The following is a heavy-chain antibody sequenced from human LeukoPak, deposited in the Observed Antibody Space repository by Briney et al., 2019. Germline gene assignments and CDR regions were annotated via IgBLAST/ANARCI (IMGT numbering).Heavy chain of an antibody. CDR3: AKVRTRSTMVRGVPYMDV. CDR2: ISGSGGST. CDR1: GFTFSSYG. Sequence: GGSLRLSCAASGFTFSSYGMSWVRQAPGKGLEWVSAISGSGGSTYYADSVKGRFTISRDNSKNTLYLQMNSLRAADTAVYYCAKVRTRSTMVRGVPYMDVWGKGTTVTVSS. V-gene: IGHV3-23*01. J-gene: IGHJ6*03. D-gene: IGHD3-10*01.